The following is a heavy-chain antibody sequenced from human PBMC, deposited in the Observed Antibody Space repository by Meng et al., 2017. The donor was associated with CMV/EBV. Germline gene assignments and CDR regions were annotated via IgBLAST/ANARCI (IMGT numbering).Heavy chain of an antibody. V-gene: IGHV3-74*01. CDR2: INSDGSST. Sequence: GYPFSNSWRHWVRQAPGKGLVWVSRINSDGSSTSYADSVKGRFTISRDNAKNTLYLHMNSLRAEDTAVYYCARERANYYDSSGYYGYWGQGTLVTVSS. J-gene: IGHJ4*02. CDR3: ARERANYYDSSGYYGY. D-gene: IGHD3-22*01. CDR1: GYPFSNSW.